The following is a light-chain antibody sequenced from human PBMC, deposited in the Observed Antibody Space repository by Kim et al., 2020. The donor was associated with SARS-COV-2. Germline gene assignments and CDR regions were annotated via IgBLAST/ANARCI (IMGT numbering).Light chain of an antibody. V-gene: IGLV2-14*03. J-gene: IGLJ3*02. CDR2: DVS. Sequence: GRSITISCPGTSSTVGGYNYVSWYQHHPANAPNLIIYDVSKRPSGVSNRFSCSKSGNTASLTISGLQAEDEADYYCSSYTSISTWVFGGGTQLTVL. CDR1: SSTVGGYNY. CDR3: SSYTSISTWV.